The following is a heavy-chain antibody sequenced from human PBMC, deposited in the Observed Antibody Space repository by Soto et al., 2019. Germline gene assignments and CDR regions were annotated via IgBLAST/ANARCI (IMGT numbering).Heavy chain of an antibody. CDR1: GYTLTELS. CDR2: FDPEDGET. V-gene: IGHV1-24*01. J-gene: IGHJ5*02. Sequence: QVQLVQSGAEVKKPGASVKVSCKVSGYTLTELSMHWVRQAPGKGLEWMGGFDPEDGETIYSQKFQGRVTVTEDTSTDTVYMELSSLRSEDTAVYYCATLVSGEGVVGAIPNWFDPWGQGTLVTVSS. D-gene: IGHD1-26*01. CDR3: ATLVSGEGVVGAIPNWFDP.